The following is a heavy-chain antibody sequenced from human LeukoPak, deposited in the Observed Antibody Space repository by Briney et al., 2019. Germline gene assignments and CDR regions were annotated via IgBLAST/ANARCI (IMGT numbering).Heavy chain of an antibody. Sequence: SETLYLTCAVSDDSFSSHYWTWIRQPPGKGLVWIGYISYIGSTNYNPSLKSRVTISIDTSKNQFSLKLGSVTAADTAVYYCARDLVTVTKGFDIWGQGTMVSVSS. V-gene: IGHV4-59*11. CDR1: DDSFSSHY. J-gene: IGHJ3*02. CDR2: ISYIGST. D-gene: IGHD4-17*01. CDR3: ARDLVTVTKGFDI.